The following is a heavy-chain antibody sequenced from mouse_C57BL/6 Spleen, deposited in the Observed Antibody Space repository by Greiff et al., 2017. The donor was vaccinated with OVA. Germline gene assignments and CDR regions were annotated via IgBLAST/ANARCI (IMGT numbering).Heavy chain of an antibody. CDR2: ISDGGSYT. Sequence: EVMLVESGGGLVKPGGSLKLSCAASGFTFSSYAMSWVRQTPEKRLEWVATISDGGSYTYYPDNVKGRFTISRDNAKNNLYLQMSHLKSEDTAMYYCARVYGSSSYWYFDVWGTGTTVTVSS. J-gene: IGHJ1*03. V-gene: IGHV5-4*03. CDR1: GFTFSSYA. CDR3: ARVYGSSSYWYFDV. D-gene: IGHD1-1*01.